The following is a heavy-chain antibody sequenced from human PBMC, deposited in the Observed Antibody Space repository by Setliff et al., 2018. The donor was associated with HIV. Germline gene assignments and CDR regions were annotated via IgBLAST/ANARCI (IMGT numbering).Heavy chain of an antibody. V-gene: IGHV5-51*01. CDR2: IHPGDSDI. CDR1: GYSFTSYW. CDR3: ANSHSAYFVDAFDI. D-gene: IGHD3-22*01. Sequence: GESLKISCKGSGYSFTSYWIAWVRQMPGEGLEWMGIIHPGDSDIRYSPSFQGQVTISADKSSSTAYLQWSSLKASDTAMYYCANSHSAYFVDAFDIWGRGTMVTVSS. J-gene: IGHJ3*02.